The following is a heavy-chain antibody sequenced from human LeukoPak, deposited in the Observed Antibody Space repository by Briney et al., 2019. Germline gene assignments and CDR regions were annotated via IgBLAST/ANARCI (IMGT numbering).Heavy chain of an antibody. J-gene: IGHJ4*02. D-gene: IGHD5-18*01. CDR3: ARAGTAMVTLDY. Sequence: SETLSLTCTVSGGSISSYYWSWIRQPPGKGLEWIGYIYYSGGTNYNPSLKSRVTISVDTSKNQFSLKLSSVTAADTAVYYCARAGTAMVTLDYWGQGTLVTVSS. CDR2: IYYSGGT. CDR1: GGSISSYY. V-gene: IGHV4-59*01.